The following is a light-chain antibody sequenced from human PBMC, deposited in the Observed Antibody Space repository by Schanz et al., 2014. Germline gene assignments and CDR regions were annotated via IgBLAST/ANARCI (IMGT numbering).Light chain of an antibody. CDR3: QQYGSSPKT. V-gene: IGKV3-20*01. CDR1: QSVSSY. Sequence: EIVLTQSPATLSLSPGERATLSCRASQSVSSYLAWYQQKPGQAPRLLIYGASSRATGIPDRFSGSGSGTYFTLNISGLEPEEFEVYYCQQYGSSPKTFGQGTKVEI. CDR2: GAS. J-gene: IGKJ1*01.